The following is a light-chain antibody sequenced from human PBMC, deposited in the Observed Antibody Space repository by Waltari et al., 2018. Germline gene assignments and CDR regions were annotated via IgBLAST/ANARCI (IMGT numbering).Light chain of an antibody. CDR1: SSHVAAYNY. CDR3: SSYTSSSTWV. V-gene: IGLV2-14*01. J-gene: IGLJ3*02. Sequence: QSALPQPASVSGPPVQSITISCTGTSSHVAAYNYVPWYQQHPGKAPKLMIYEVSNRPSGVSNRFSGSKSGNTASLTISGLQAEDEADYYCSSYTSSSTWVFGGGTKLTVL. CDR2: EVS.